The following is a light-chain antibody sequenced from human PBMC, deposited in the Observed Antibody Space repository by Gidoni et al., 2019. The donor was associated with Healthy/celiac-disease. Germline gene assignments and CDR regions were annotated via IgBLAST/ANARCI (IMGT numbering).Light chain of an antibody. CDR1: SSDVGGYNY. Sequence: QSALTQPRSVSGSPGQSVTISCTGNSSDVGGYNYVSWYQQHPGKAPKLMIYEVSKRPSGVPDRFSGSKSGNTASLTISGLQAEDEADYYCCSYAGSYTYVFGTGTKVTVL. CDR2: EVS. V-gene: IGLV2-11*01. J-gene: IGLJ1*01. CDR3: CSYAGSYTYV.